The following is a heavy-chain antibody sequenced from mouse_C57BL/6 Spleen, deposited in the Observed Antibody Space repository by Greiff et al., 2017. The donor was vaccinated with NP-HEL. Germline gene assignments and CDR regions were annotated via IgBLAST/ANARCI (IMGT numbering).Heavy chain of an antibody. CDR1: GFSLSTSGMG. V-gene: IGHV8-12*01. D-gene: IGHD2-1*01. J-gene: IGHJ4*01. Sequence: QVQLKESGPGILQSSQTLSLTCSFSGFSLSTSGMGVGWIRHPSGKGLEWLAHIYWDDDKRYNPSLKSRLTISKDTSRNQVFLKITSVDTADTATYYCARTDYGKDYAMDYWGQGTSVTVSS. CDR3: ARTDYGKDYAMDY. CDR2: IYWDDDK.